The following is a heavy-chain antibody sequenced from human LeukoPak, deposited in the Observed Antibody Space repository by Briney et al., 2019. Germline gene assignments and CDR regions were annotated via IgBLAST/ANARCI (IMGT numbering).Heavy chain of an antibody. CDR3: AKIRPPAYDF. D-gene: IGHD3-3*02. V-gene: IGHV3-30*18. Sequence: PGGSLRLSCAASGFTFSGYGMHWVRQAPDKGLEWVALISSDGSNRIYADSVKGRFTISRDNSKNTLYLQMNSLRAEDTAVYYCAKIRPPAYDFWGQGTMVTVSS. J-gene: IGHJ3*01. CDR2: ISSDGSNR. CDR1: GFTFSGYG.